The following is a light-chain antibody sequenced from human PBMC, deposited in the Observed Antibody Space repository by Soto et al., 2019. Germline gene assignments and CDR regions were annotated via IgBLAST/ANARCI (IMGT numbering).Light chain of an antibody. CDR1: SSDVGGYNY. CDR3: SSYTITSTYV. CDR2: EVS. Sequence: ALTQPASVSGSPGQSITISCTGTSSDVGGYNYVSWYQQHPGKAPKLMIYEVSDRPSGVSNRFSGSKSGNTASLTISGLQAEDEADYYCSSYTITSTYVFGTGTKVTVL. J-gene: IGLJ1*01. V-gene: IGLV2-14*01.